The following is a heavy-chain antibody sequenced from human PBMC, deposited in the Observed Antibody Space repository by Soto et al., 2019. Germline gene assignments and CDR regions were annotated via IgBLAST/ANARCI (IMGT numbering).Heavy chain of an antibody. D-gene: IGHD3-3*01. J-gene: IGHJ6*02. CDR2: IYYSGST. V-gene: IGHV4-59*01. CDR1: RSSIYNYY. CDR3: ARTSQYYDFWSGYYPYGMDV. Sequence: SVSLSFTCIPCRSSIYNYYWRRNLQPTGKGLEWIGYIYYSGSTNYNPSLKSRVTISVDTSKNQFSLKLSSVTAADTAVYYCARTSQYYDFWSGYYPYGMDVWGQGTTVT.